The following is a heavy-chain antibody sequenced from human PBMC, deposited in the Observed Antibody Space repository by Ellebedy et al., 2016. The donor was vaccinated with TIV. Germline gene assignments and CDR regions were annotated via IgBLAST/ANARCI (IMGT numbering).Heavy chain of an antibody. D-gene: IGHD2-2*01. V-gene: IGHV1-69*13. J-gene: IGHJ6*02. Sequence: SVKVSXXASGGTFSSYAISWVRQAPGQGLEWMGGIIPIFGTANYAQKFQGRVTITADESTSTAYMELSSLRSEDTAVYYCASPYCSSTSCYAGYYYGMDVWGQGTTVTVSS. CDR2: IIPIFGTA. CDR3: ASPYCSSTSCYAGYYYGMDV. CDR1: GGTFSSYA.